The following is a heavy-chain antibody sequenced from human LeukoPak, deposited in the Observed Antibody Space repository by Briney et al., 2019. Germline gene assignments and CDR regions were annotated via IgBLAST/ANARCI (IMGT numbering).Heavy chain of an antibody. D-gene: IGHD3-22*01. J-gene: IGHJ4*02. CDR3: ARGLPYDCSGYYFDACLH. Sequence: SETLSLTCTVSGGSISRGGYYWSWIRQHPGKGLEWIGYIYYSRSTYYNPSLKSRVTISVDTSKNQFSLKLNSVSAADTAVYYCARGLPYDCSGYYFDACLHWGQGTLVTVSS. CDR2: IYYSRST. V-gene: IGHV4-31*02. CDR1: GGSISRGGYY.